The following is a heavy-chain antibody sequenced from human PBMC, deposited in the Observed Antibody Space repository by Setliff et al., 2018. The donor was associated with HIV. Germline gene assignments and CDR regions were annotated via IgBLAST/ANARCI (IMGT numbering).Heavy chain of an antibody. Sequence: GGSLRLSCAASGFTFSSYAMSWVRQDTGKGLEWVSVIGGSGDTTYYADSVKGRFTISRDNSKNTLYLQMNSLRAEDTAVYYCARSRAAGFDYWGQGTLVTVSS. CDR1: GFTFSSYA. V-gene: IGHV3-23*01. CDR2: IGGSGDTT. J-gene: IGHJ4*02. D-gene: IGHD6-13*01. CDR3: ARSRAAGFDY.